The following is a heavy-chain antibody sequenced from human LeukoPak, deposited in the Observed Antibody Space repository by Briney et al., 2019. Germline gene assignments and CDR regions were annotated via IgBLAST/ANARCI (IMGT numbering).Heavy chain of an antibody. CDR1: GASIVSSSYH. Sequence: AETLSLTCTASGASIVSSSYHWGWIRQPPGKGLEGIGNVYYSGSTHYNPSLKGRVDMSVDTSKKQFSLKLDSVTDADTAVYYCARNYYDSSGYYHFDFWGQGSLVTVSS. CDR2: VYYSGST. J-gene: IGHJ4*02. D-gene: IGHD3-22*01. V-gene: IGHV4-39*01. CDR3: ARNYYDSSGYYHFDF.